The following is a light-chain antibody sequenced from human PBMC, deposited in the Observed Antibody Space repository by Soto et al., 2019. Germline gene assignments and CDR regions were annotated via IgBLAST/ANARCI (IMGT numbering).Light chain of an antibody. J-gene: IGLJ1*01. CDR3: ATWDDSLNGYV. Sequence: QSVLTQPPSASGTPGQRVTISCSGSSSNIGSNTVTWYQQLPGTAPILLIYSNNLRPSGVPDRFSGSRSGTSASLAISGLQFEDEADYYCATWDDSLNGYVFGSGTKLTVL. CDR1: SSNIGSNT. CDR2: SNN. V-gene: IGLV1-44*01.